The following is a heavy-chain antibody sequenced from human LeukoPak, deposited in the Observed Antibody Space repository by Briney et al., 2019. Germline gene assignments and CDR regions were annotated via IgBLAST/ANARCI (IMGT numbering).Heavy chain of an antibody. CDR2: INGSGDAT. D-gene: IGHD2-21*01. Sequence: PGGSLRLSCAASGFTFSNYAMDWVRQAPGKGLEWLSSINGSGDATIYADSVMGRFTISRDNSKNTVSLQMNSLRAEDTAIYYCAKSDCGSDGCKLLNYWGQGTLVIASS. CDR3: AKSDCGSDGCKLLNY. CDR1: GFTFSNYA. J-gene: IGHJ4*02. V-gene: IGHV3-23*01.